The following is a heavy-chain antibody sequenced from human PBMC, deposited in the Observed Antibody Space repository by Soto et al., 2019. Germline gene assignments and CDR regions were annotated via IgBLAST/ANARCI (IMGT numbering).Heavy chain of an antibody. CDR3: AHSRGPYYDSSPVGAFDI. V-gene: IGHV2-5*01. D-gene: IGHD3-22*01. CDR1: GFSLSTSGVG. CDR2: IYWNDVK. J-gene: IGHJ3*02. Sequence: QITLKESGPTLVKPTQTLTLTCTFSGFSLSTSGVGVGWIRQPPGKALEWLALIYWNDVKRYSPSLKSRLTITKDTSKNQVVLTMTNMDPVDTATYYCAHSRGPYYDSSPVGAFDIWGQGTMVTVSS.